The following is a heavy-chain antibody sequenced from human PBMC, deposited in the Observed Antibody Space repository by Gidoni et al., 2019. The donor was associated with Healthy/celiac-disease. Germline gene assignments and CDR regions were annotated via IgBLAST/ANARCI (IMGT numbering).Heavy chain of an antibody. CDR3: ARDWGSSSSYYYYYYGMDV. D-gene: IGHD6-6*01. J-gene: IGHJ6*02. Sequence: QVQLQESGPGLVKPSQTLSLTCPVSGGSISSGSYYWSWIRQPAGKGLEWIGRIYTSGSTNYNPSLKSRVTISVDTSKNQFSLKLSSVTAADTAVYYCARDWGSSSSYYYYYYGMDVWGQGTTVTVSS. CDR2: IYTSGST. V-gene: IGHV4-61*02. CDR1: GGSISSGSYY.